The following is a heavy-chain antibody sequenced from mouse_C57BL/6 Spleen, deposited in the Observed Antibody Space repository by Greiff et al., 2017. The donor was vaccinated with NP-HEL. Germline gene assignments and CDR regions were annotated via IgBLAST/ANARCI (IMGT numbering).Heavy chain of an antibody. J-gene: IGHJ3*01. CDR3: AMGRGYEYDGFAY. CDR1: GYTFTSYW. V-gene: IGHV1-74*01. Sequence: QVQLQQPGAELVKPGASVKVSCKASGYTFTSYWMHWVKQRPGQGLEWIGRIHPSDSDTNYNQKFKGKATLTVDKSSSTAYMQLSSLTSEDSAVYYCAMGRGYEYDGFAYWGQGTLVTVSA. CDR2: IHPSDSDT. D-gene: IGHD2-4*01.